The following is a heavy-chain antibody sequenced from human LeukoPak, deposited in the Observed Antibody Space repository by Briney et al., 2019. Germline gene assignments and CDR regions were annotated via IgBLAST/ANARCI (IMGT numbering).Heavy chain of an antibody. CDR2: ISGRGVST. D-gene: IGHD6-6*01. CDR1: GFPYSCYA. Sequence: PGGSLRLPYAASGFPYSCYAMSWVRQPPGKALEWVSAISGRGVSTYEAKSVKGEFTISRDHSKKTLYLRMDSLRAEDTAGYYGAKDTRPGNYYYYGMSVGGRATTVTVSS. CDR3: AKDTRPGNYYYYGMSV. V-gene: IGHV3-23*01. J-gene: IGHJ6*02.